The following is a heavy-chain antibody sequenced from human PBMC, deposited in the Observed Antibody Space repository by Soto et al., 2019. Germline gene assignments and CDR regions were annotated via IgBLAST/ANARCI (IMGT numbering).Heavy chain of an antibody. Sequence: QVQLVESGGGEVQPGRSLRLSCAASGFTFSSYGMHWVRQAPGKGLEWVAVIWYDGSNKYYADSVKGRFTISRDNSKNTLYLQMNSLRAEDTAVYYCARAYGSGSYYYYGMDVWGQGTTVTVSS. V-gene: IGHV3-33*01. CDR1: GFTFSSYG. D-gene: IGHD3-10*01. J-gene: IGHJ6*02. CDR3: ARAYGSGSYYYYGMDV. CDR2: IWYDGSNK.